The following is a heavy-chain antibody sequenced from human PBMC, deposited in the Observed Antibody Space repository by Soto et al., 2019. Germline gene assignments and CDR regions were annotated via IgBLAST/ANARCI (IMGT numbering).Heavy chain of an antibody. D-gene: IGHD3-16*02. CDR1: GFTFSNYA. J-gene: IGHJ4*02. CDR2: ISDDGRNK. Sequence: QVQLVESGGGVVQPGRSLRLSCAASGFTFSNYAMHWVRQAPGKGLEWVAFISDDGRNKYNADSVKGRFTISRDNSKNTLYLQMNSLRAEDTAVYYCAKGVSSRGYYFDYWGQGTLVTVSS. V-gene: IGHV3-30*18. CDR3: AKGVSSRGYYFDY.